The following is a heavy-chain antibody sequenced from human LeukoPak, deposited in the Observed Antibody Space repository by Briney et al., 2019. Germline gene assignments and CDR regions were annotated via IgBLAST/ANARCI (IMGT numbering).Heavy chain of an antibody. J-gene: IGHJ4*02. CDR1: GGSFSGYY. V-gene: IGHV4-34*01. CDR2: INHSGST. CDR3: AREGFHY. Sequence: SETLSLTCAVYGGSFSGYYWSWIRQPPGMGLEWIGEINHSGSTNYNPSLKSRVTISVNTSKNHFSRKLSSVTAADTAVYYCAREGFHYWGEGTLVTVSS.